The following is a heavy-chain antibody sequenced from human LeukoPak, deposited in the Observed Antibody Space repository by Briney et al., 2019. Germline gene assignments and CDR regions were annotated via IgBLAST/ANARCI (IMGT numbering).Heavy chain of an antibody. J-gene: IGHJ6*03. V-gene: IGHV3-21*01. CDR1: GFTFSSYS. CDR3: ARATGRYYYYMDV. CDR2: ISSSSSYI. Sequence: RGSLRLSCAASGFTFSSYSMNWVRQAPGKGLEWVSSISSSSSYIYYADSVKGRFTISRDNAKNSLYLQMNSLRAEDTAVYYCARATGRYYYYMDVWGKGTTVTISS.